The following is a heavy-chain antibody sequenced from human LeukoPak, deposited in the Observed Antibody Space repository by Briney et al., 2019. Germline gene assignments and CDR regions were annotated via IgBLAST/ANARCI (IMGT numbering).Heavy chain of an antibody. J-gene: IGHJ4*02. D-gene: IGHD3-10*01. CDR1: GGSISSYY. V-gene: IGHV4-59*08. CDR2: IYYSGST. Sequence: KDSETLSLTCTVSGGSISSYYWSWIRQPPGKGLEWIGYIYYSGSTNYNPSLKSRVTISVDTSKNQFSLKLSSVTAADTAVYYCAVSLRWFGTSFDYWGQGTLVTVSS. CDR3: AVSLRWFGTSFDY.